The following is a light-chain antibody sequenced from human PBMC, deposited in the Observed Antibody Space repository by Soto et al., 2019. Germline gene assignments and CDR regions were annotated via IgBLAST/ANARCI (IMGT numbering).Light chain of an antibody. CDR2: DNN. J-gene: IGLJ1*01. Sequence: VSPAPGPAGTNKCCGSSSNIANNYVSWYQQLPGTAPKRLIYDNNKRPSGIPDRFSGSKSGTSATLGISGLQTGDEADYYCGTWDSNLSAYVFGTGTKVTVL. CDR1: SSNIANNY. CDR3: GTWDSNLSAYV. V-gene: IGLV1-51*01.